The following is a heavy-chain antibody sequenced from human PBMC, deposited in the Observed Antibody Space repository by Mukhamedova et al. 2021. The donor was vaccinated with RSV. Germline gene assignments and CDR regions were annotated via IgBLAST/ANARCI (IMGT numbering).Heavy chain of an antibody. CDR3: ARGGSADPPPRPYFDS. J-gene: IGHJ4*02. CDR2: IKAGNGDT. V-gene: IGHV1-3*01. Sequence: MGYIKAGNGDTKYSQKFQGRVIITRDTSATTAYMELTSLTSDDTAVYYCARGGSADPPPRPYFDSWGQGAPVTVSS. D-gene: IGHD3-16*01.